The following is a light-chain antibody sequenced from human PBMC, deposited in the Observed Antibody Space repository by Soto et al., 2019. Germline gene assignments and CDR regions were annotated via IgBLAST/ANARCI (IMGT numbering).Light chain of an antibody. Sequence: EIVLTQSPGTLSLSPGERATLSCRASQSVSSSYLAWYQQKPGQAPRLLIYGASSRATGIPDRFSGSGSGTDFTLTISRLEPEDFALYFWQQYGSSPAFGGGTTEQIK. J-gene: IGKJ4*01. CDR1: QSVSSSY. CDR3: QQYGSSPA. CDR2: GAS. V-gene: IGKV3-20*01.